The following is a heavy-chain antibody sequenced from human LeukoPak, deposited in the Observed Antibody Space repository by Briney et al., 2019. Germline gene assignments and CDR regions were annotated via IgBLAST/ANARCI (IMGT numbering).Heavy chain of an antibody. CDR3: ARDNAGYDY. Sequence: GGSLRLSCAASGFTFSDYTMNWVRQAPGKGLEWLSYITRSSSPIYCADSVKGRFTVSRDNAKNSLYLQMNSLRAEDTAVYYCARDNAGYDYWGQGTLVTVSS. J-gene: IGHJ4*02. D-gene: IGHD5-12*01. V-gene: IGHV3-48*01. CDR1: GFTFSDYT. CDR2: ITRSSSPI.